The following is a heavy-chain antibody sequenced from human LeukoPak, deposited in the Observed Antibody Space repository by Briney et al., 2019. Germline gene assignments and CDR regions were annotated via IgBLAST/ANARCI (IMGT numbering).Heavy chain of an antibody. V-gene: IGHV4-59*01. D-gene: IGHD6-13*01. J-gene: IGHJ5*02. CDR3: ARYSSSWSPNWFDP. Sequence: SETLSLTCTVSGGSISSYYWSWIRQPPGKRLEWVGYIYYSGSTNYNPSLKSRVTISVDTSKNQFSLKLSSVTAADTAVYYCARYSSSWSPNWFDPWGQGTLVTVSS. CDR2: IYYSGST. CDR1: GGSISSYY.